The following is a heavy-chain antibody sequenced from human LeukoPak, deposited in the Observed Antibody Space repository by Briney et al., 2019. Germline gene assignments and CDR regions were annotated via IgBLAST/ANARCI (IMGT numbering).Heavy chain of an antibody. CDR2: IGYEGVHK. Sequence: PGGSLRLSCAASGFTFNNFGMHWVRQAPGKGLEWVSFIGYEGVHKYYADSVKGRFTISKDNSKATLYLQMNSLRPEDTAVYYCALTDYYYYYMDVWGKGTTVTVSS. V-gene: IGHV3-30*02. CDR1: GFTFNNFG. CDR3: ALTDYYYYYMDV. J-gene: IGHJ6*03. D-gene: IGHD1-20*01.